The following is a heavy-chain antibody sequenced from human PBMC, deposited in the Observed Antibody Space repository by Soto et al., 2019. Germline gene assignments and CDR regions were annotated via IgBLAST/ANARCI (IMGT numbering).Heavy chain of an antibody. D-gene: IGHD5-12*01. J-gene: IGHJ4*02. Sequence: KESGPTLVKPTQTLTLTCTFSGFSLSISGVGVGWIRQPPGKALEWLALIYWDDDKRYSPSLKSRLTITKDTSKNQVVLTVTNMDPVDTATYYCVHPTGYSGYDLFFDYWGQGTLVTVSS. CDR1: GFSLSISGVG. CDR2: IYWDDDK. CDR3: VHPTGYSGYDLFFDY. V-gene: IGHV2-5*02.